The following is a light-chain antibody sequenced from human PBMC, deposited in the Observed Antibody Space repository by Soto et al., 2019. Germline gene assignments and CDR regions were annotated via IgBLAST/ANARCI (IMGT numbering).Light chain of an antibody. CDR2: AAS. V-gene: IGKV1-8*01. J-gene: IGKJ1*01. CDR1: QGISSY. CDR3: QQYYSYPPTWT. Sequence: AIRMTQSPSSLSASTGDRVTITCRASQGISSYLAWYQQKPGKAPKLLIYAASTLQSGVPSRFSGSGSGTDFTLTISCLHSEDFATCYCQQYYSYPPTWTFGQGTKVEIK.